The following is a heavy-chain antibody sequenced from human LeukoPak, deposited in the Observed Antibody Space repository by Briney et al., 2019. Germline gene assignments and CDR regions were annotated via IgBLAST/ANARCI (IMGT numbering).Heavy chain of an antibody. CDR3: ASSLYCSSTGCYLGTDYYYYYMDV. CDR2: INTNTGNP. Sequence: ASVKVSCKASGYTFTSYDINWVRQATGQGLEWMGWINTNTGNPTYARGFTGRFVFSLDTSVSTAYLQISSLKAEDTAVYYCASSLYCSSTGCYLGTDYYYYYMDVWGKGPRSPSP. D-gene: IGHD2-2*01. CDR1: GYTFTSYD. J-gene: IGHJ6*03. V-gene: IGHV7-4-1*02.